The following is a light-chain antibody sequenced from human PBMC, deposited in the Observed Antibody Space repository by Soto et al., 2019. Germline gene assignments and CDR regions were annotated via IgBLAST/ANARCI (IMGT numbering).Light chain of an antibody. CDR1: QSISSN. CDR2: GAS. CDR3: QQSYNTPLT. Sequence: EIVMTQSPATLSVSPGERATLSCRASQSISSNLVWYQQKPGQAPRLLIYGASTRATGIPARFSGSGSGTEFTLTINSLQSEDFATYYCQQSYNTPLTFGGGTKVEIQ. J-gene: IGKJ4*01. V-gene: IGKV3-15*01.